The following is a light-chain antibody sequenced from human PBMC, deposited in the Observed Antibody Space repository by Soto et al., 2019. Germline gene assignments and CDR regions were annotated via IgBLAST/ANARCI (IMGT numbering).Light chain of an antibody. Sequence: QSALTQPASVSGSPGQSITISCTGTSSDIGGYNFGSWYQQHPGKAPKLMIYDVTNRPPGLSDRFSGSKSGNTASLTISGLQAEDEADYYCSSYTTSSTLVFGGGTKLTVL. CDR1: SSDIGGYNF. CDR3: SSYTTSSTLV. CDR2: DVT. V-gene: IGLV2-14*03. J-gene: IGLJ3*02.